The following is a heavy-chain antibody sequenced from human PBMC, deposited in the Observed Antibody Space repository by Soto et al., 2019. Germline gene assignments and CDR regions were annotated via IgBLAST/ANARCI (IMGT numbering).Heavy chain of an antibody. J-gene: IGHJ4*02. V-gene: IGHV4-39*01. CDR3: ARHHDYGDFALDY. Sequence: SETLSLTCTVSGGSISSSSYYWGWIRQPPGKGLEWIGSIYYSGSTYYNPSLKSRVTISVDTSKNQFSLKLSSVTAADTAVYYCARHHDYGDFALDYWGQGTLVTVSS. CDR2: IYYSGST. CDR1: GGSISSSSYY. D-gene: IGHD4-17*01.